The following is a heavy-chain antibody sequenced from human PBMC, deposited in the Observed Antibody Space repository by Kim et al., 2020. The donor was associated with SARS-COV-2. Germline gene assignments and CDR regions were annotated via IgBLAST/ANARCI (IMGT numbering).Heavy chain of an antibody. J-gene: IGHJ6*02. CDR3: TLIQLWLQGYYYYYGMDV. V-gene: IGHV3-15*01. CDR1: GFTFSNAW. Sequence: GGSLRLSCAASGFTFSNAWMSWVRQAPGKGLEWVGRIKSKTDGGTTDYAAPVKGRFTISRDDSKNTLYLQMNSLKTEDTAVYYCTLIQLWLQGYYYYYGMDVWGQGTTVTVSS. D-gene: IGHD5-18*01. CDR2: IKSKTDGGTT.